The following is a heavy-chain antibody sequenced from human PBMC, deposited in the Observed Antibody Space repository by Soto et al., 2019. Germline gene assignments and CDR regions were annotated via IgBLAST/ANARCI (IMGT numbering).Heavy chain of an antibody. V-gene: IGHV1-69*13. Sequence: ASVKVSCKASGGTFSSYAISWVRQAPGQGLEWMGGIIPIFGTANYAQKFQGRVTITADESTSTAYMELSSLRSEDTAVYYCARSEPSGSYYYYYYGMDVWGQGTTVTVSS. J-gene: IGHJ6*02. CDR1: GGTFSSYA. CDR3: ARSEPSGSYYYYYYGMDV. D-gene: IGHD1-26*01. CDR2: IIPIFGTA.